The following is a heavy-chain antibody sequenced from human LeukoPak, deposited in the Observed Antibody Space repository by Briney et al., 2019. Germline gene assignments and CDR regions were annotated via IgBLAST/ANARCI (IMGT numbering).Heavy chain of an antibody. J-gene: IGHJ4*02. CDR1: GFTFSSYG. V-gene: IGHV3-33*01. D-gene: IGHD3-16*01. CDR2: ICYDGSNK. Sequence: PGGSLRLSCAASGFTFSSYGMHWVRQAPGKGLEWVAGICYDGSNKYYADTVKGRFTISRDNSKNTLYLQMHSLRAEDTAVYYCAREAYSNLGDGGAWFDYWGQGTLVTVSS. CDR3: AREAYSNLGDGGAWFDY.